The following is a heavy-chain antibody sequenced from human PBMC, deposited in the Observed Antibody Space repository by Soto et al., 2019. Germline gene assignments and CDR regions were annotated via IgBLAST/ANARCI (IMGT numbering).Heavy chain of an antibody. D-gene: IGHD4-17*01. V-gene: IGHV1-18*01. CDR2: ISPYNDNT. Sequence: ASVKVSCKASGYTFTSYGLSWVRQAPGQGLEWMGWISPYNDNTNYAQRLQGRVTMTTDTSTSTAYMELRSLRSDDTAVYYCARVGVKTTGQSYFEIWGQGTMVTVS. CDR1: GYTFTSYG. J-gene: IGHJ3*02. CDR3: ARVGVKTTGQSYFEI.